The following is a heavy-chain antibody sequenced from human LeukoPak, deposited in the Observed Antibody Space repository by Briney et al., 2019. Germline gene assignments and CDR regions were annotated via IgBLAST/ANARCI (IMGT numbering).Heavy chain of an antibody. CDR3: ARDQLLTTVEFYFDY. J-gene: IGHJ4*02. Sequence: GGSLRLSCAASGLTFRSYSMNWVRQAPGKGLEWVSYISSTSTTIYYADSVKGRFTISRDNAKNSLYLQMNSLGAEDTAVYYCARDQLLTTVEFYFDYWGQGTLVTVSS. V-gene: IGHV3-48*01. CDR2: ISSTSTTI. D-gene: IGHD2-2*01. CDR1: GLTFRSYS.